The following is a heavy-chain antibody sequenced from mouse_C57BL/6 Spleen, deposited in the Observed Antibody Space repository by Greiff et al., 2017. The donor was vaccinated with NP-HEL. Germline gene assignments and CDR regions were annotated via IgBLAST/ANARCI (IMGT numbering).Heavy chain of an antibody. V-gene: IGHV1-52*01. CDR3: VREAPPLTGQLDV. J-gene: IGHJ1*03. Sequence: QVQLQQPGAELVRPGSSVKLSCKASGYTFTSYWMHWVKQRPIQGLEWIGNIDPSDSETHYNQKFKDKATLTVDKSSSTAYMQLSSLTSEDSAVYYCVREAPPLTGQLDVWGTGTTVTVSS. D-gene: IGHD4-1*01. CDR1: GYTFTSYW. CDR2: IDPSDSET.